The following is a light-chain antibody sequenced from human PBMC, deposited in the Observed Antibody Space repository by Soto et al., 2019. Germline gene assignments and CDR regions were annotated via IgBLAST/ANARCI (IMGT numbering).Light chain of an antibody. Sequence: DIQMTQSPSTLSASVGDRVTITCRAGRSVGTWLAWYQQRQGRAPKXLVYGVSSLETGVPSRFSGSGSETELTITISSLQPDDCETYYCQYYNTFSGTFGQGTKVDIK. CDR3: QYYNTFSGT. CDR2: GVS. J-gene: IGKJ1*01. V-gene: IGKV1-5*01. CDR1: RSVGTW.